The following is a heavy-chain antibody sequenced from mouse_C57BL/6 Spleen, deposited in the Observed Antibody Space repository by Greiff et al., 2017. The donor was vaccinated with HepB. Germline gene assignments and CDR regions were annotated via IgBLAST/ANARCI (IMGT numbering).Heavy chain of an antibody. CDR1: GYSFTDYN. J-gene: IGHJ4*01. D-gene: IGHD3-3*01. CDR2: INPNYGTT. CDR3: ARRGLGLGRGIAMDY. V-gene: IGHV1-39*01. Sequence: VQLKQSEPELVKPGASVKISCKASGYSFTDYNMNWVKQSNGKSLEWIGVINPNYGTTSYNQKFKGKATLTVDQSSSTAYMQLNSLTSEDSAVYYCARRGLGLGRGIAMDYWGQGTSVTVSS.